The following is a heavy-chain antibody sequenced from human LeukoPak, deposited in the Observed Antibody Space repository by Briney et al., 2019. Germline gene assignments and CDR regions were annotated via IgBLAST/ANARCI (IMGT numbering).Heavy chain of an antibody. Sequence: GGSLRLSCAASGFTFSSYAMSWVRQAPGKGLEWVSVISGSGGSTYYADSVKGRFTISRDNSKNTLYLQMNSLRAEDTAVYYCAKDREFLSYCSGGSCYSDYWGQGTLVTVSS. CDR3: AKDREFLSYCSGGSCYSDY. V-gene: IGHV3-23*01. D-gene: IGHD2-15*01. CDR1: GFTFSSYA. CDR2: ISGSGGST. J-gene: IGHJ4*02.